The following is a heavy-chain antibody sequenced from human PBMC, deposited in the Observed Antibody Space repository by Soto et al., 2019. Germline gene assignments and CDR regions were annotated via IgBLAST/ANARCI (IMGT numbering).Heavy chain of an antibody. CDR2: IKSKTDGGTT. D-gene: IGHD3-16*01. J-gene: IGHJ6*02. Sequence: AGGSLRLSCAASGFTFSNAWMSWVRQAPGKGLEWVGRIKSKTDGGTTDYAAPVKGRFTISRDDSKNTLYLQMNSLKTEDTAVFYCTTCRLGGDYYYYGMDVWGQGTTVTVSS. CDR1: GFTFSNAW. CDR3: TTCRLGGDYYYYGMDV. V-gene: IGHV3-15*01.